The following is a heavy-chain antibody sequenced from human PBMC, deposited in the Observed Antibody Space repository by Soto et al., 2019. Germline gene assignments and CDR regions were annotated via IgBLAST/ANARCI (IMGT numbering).Heavy chain of an antibody. CDR3: AEEGSWDGGGCES. CDR1: GVTFSSYA. CDR2: IIPVFRTS. V-gene: IGHV1-69*18. J-gene: IGHJ4*02. Sequence: QVQLVQSGAEVKKPGSSVKVSCSASGVTFSSYAFTWVRQAPGQGLEWMGNIIPVFRTSNYAQGFQGRMTISADESTNKTLMEMLRLRSEGTAVYFCAEEGSWDGGGCESGGQGTLVIVAS. D-gene: IGHD1-26*01.